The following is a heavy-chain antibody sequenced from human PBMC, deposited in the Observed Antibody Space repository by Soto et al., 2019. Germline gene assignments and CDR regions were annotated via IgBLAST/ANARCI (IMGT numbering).Heavy chain of an antibody. D-gene: IGHD1-1*01. V-gene: IGHV1-18*01. CDR3: ARGRYGDY. J-gene: IGHJ4*02. Sequence: QVHLVQSGAEVKKPGASVKVSCKCSGYTFTSYGITWVRQAPGQGLEWMGWISAHNGNTDYAQKLQGSVTVTRDTSTSTANMELRSLRSDDTAVYYCARGRYGDYWGQGALVTVSS. CDR2: ISAHNGNT. CDR1: GYTFTSYG.